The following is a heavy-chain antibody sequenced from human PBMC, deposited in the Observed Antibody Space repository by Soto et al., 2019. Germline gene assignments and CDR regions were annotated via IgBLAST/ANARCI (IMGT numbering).Heavy chain of an antibody. D-gene: IGHD6-13*01. J-gene: IGHJ6*02. Sequence: PGEAMKISSDSAGYSFTSYFSCVVHQIPQEGMEWMRIIYPGASNNRYSPSFQGQITISADKSISTAYLQWSSLKASDTAMYYCARQPIAAAAPYYGMDVWGQGTTVTVSS. CDR1: GYSFTSYF. CDR2: IYPGASNN. CDR3: ARQPIAAAAPYYGMDV. V-gene: IGHV5-51*07.